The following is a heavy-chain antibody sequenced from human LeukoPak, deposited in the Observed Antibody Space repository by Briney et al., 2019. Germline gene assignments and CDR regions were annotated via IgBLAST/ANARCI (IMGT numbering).Heavy chain of an antibody. D-gene: IGHD6-19*01. J-gene: IGHJ3*02. V-gene: IGHV3-30-3*01. Sequence: GRSLRLSCAASGFTFSSYAMHWVRQAPGKGLEWVAVISYDGSNKYYADSVKGRFTISRDNAKNSLYLQMNSLRAEDTALYYCAKDQAVAGHDAFDIWGQGTMVTVSS. CDR2: ISYDGSNK. CDR1: GFTFSSYA. CDR3: AKDQAVAGHDAFDI.